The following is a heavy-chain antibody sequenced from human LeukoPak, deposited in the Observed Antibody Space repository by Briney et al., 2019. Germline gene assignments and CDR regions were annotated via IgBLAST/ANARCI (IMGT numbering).Heavy chain of an antibody. CDR2: INSDGSST. CDR3: AKEIGAIGRPAVDY. Sequence: PGGSLRLSCAASGFTFSSFWMHWVRQAPGKGLVWVSRINSDGSSTTYADSVKGRFTISRDNAKNTLYLHMSSLGAADTAIYYCAKEIGAIGRPAVDYWGQGTLVTVSS. CDR1: GFTFSSFW. J-gene: IGHJ4*02. V-gene: IGHV3-74*03. D-gene: IGHD6-6*01.